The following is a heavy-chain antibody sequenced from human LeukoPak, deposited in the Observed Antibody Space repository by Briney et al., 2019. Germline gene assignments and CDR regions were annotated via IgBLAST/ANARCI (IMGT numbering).Heavy chain of an antibody. CDR1: GGSISSYY. CDR2: IYYSGST. V-gene: IGHV4-59*12. J-gene: IGHJ4*02. D-gene: IGHD2-21*02. CDR3: ARDGIEYCGGDCYSSFDY. Sequence: SETLSLTCTVSGGSISSYYWSWIRQPPGKGLEWIGYIYYSGSTNYNPSLKSRVTISVDTSKNQFSLKLSSVTAADTAVYYCARDGIEYCGGDCYSSFDYWGQGTLVTVSS.